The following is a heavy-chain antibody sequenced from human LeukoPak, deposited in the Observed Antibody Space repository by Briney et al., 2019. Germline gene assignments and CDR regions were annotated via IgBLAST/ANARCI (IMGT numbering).Heavy chain of an antibody. Sequence: GGSLRLSCAASGFTFDDYAMHWVRQAPGKGLEWVSGISWNSGSIGYADSVKGRFTISRDNSKNTLYLQMNSLRAEDTAVYYCAKDLAITIFGVVPFDYWGQGTLVTVSS. CDR1: GFTFDDYA. CDR2: ISWNSGSI. CDR3: AKDLAITIFGVVPFDY. D-gene: IGHD3-3*01. J-gene: IGHJ4*02. V-gene: IGHV3-9*01.